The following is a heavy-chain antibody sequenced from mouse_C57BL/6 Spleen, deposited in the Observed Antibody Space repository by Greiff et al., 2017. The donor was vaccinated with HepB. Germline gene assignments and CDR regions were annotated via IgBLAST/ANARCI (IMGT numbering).Heavy chain of an antibody. D-gene: IGHD2-4*01. CDR3: ARHDFDGPFDY. CDR2: INPSNGGT. CDR1: GYTFTSYW. J-gene: IGHJ2*01. Sequence: QVQLQQPGTELVKPGASVKLSCKASGYTFTSYWMHWVKQRPGQGLEWLGNINPSNGGTNYNEKFKSKATLTVDKSSSTSYLQLSSLTSEDSAVDYCARHDFDGPFDYWGQGTTLTVSS. V-gene: IGHV1-53*01.